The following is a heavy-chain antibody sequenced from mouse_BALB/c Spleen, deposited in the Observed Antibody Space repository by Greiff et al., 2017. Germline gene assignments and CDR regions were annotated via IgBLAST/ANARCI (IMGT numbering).Heavy chain of an antibody. CDR2: ISYSGST. V-gene: IGHV3-2*02. J-gene: IGHJ4*01. D-gene: IGHD1-1*01. CDR3: ARNYGSSYEAMDY. CDR1: GYSITSDYA. Sequence: EVKLQESGPGLVKPSQSLSLTCTVTGYSITSDYAWNWIRQFPGNKLEWMGYISYSGSTSYNPSLKSRISITRDTSKNQFFLQLNSVTTEDTATYYCARNYGSSYEAMDYWGQGTSVTVSS.